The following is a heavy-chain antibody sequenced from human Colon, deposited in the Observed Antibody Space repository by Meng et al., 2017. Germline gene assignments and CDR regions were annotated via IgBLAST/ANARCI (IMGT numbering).Heavy chain of an antibody. CDR3: ARSPYSGSALPFFDY. CDR1: GGSIRNDQW. D-gene: IGHD1-26*01. J-gene: IGHJ4*02. Sequence: LGPGPGRVCLSRTLSLTCDVSGGSIRNDQWWSWVRQAPGKGLEWIGEIYHSGRTNYNPSVKSRVSMSVDKSQNHFSLRLSSVTAADTAVYYCARSPYSGSALPFFDYWGQGSLVTVSS. CDR2: IYHSGRT. V-gene: IGHV4-4*02.